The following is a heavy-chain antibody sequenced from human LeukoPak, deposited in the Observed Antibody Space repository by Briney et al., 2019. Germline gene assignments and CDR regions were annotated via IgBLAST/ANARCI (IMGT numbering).Heavy chain of an antibody. V-gene: IGHV1-69*04. CDR2: IIPILGIA. Sequence: ASVKVSCKASGGTFSSYAISWVRQAPGQGLEWMGRIIPILGIANYAQKFQGRVTITADKSTSTAYMELSSLRSEDTAVYYCARIADLGYCSGGSCARVDYWGQGTLVTASS. J-gene: IGHJ4*02. CDR3: ARIADLGYCSGGSCARVDY. D-gene: IGHD2-15*01. CDR1: GGTFSSYA.